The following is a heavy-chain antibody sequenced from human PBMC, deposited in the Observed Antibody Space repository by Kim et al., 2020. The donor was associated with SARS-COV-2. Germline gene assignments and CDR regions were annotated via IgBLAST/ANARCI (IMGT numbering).Heavy chain of an antibody. CDR1: GFTFSNIW. CDR2: INSDGSST. Sequence: GGSLRLSCAASGFTFSNIWMHWVRQAPGEGLMWVSSINSDGSSTIYADSVKGRITISRDNAKNTLYLQMNSLRAEDTAIYYCVRRYCSGGGCYYDYWGQGTLVTVSP. J-gene: IGHJ4*02. D-gene: IGHD2-15*01. V-gene: IGHV3-74*01. CDR3: VRRYCSGGGCYYDY.